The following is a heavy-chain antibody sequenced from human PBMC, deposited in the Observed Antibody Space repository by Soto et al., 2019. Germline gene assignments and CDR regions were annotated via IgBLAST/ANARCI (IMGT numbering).Heavy chain of an antibody. CDR2: IYYSGST. J-gene: IGHJ4*02. CDR3: ARANYFDY. V-gene: IGHV4-59*11. Sequence: SETLSLTCTVSGGSISGHYWSWIRQPPGQALEWIGNIYYSGSTNYNPSLRSRLTISVDTSKNQFSLRLSSVTAADTAVYYCARANYFDYWGQGTLVTVSS. CDR1: GGSISGHY.